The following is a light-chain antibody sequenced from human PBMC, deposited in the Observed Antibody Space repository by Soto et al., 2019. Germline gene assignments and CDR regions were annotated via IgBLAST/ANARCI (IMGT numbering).Light chain of an antibody. CDR2: GNI. CDR1: SSNIGADYD. Sequence: QSVLTQPPSVSGAPGQRVTISCTGSSSNIGADYDVHWYQQRPGTAPKLLIFGNINRPSGVLDRFSGSKSGTSATLAITGLQAEDEGDYYCQSYDSTLSARYVFGTGTKLTVL. J-gene: IGLJ1*01. V-gene: IGLV1-40*01. CDR3: QSYDSTLSARYV.